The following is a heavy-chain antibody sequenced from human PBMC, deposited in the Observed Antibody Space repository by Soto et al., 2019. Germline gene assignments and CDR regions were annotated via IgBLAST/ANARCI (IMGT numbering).Heavy chain of an antibody. V-gene: IGHV1-18*01. CDR2: ISAYNGNT. CDR3: ARDLGDAFEM. J-gene: IGHJ3*02. CDR1: AYTFTSYG. Sequence: QVQLVQSGAEVKKPGASVKVSCKASAYTFTSYGISWVRQAPGQGLEWMGWISAYNGNTHYARRLQGRVTMTTDTSTRTASIELRRLRSDDTAVYYCARDLGDAFEMWGQGTMVTVSS.